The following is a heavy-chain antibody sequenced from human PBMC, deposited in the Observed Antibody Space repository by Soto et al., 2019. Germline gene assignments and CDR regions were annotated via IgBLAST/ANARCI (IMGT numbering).Heavy chain of an antibody. CDR1: GGTFSSYA. CDR2: IIPIFGTA. V-gene: IGHV1-69*13. D-gene: IGHD4-17*01. CDR3: ARADSVTTINFDY. Sequence: GASVKVSCKASGGTFSSYAISWVRQAPGQGLEWMGGIIPIFGTANYAQKFQGRVTITADESTSTAYMELSSLRSEDTAVYYCARADSVTTINFDYWGQGTLVTVSS. J-gene: IGHJ4*02.